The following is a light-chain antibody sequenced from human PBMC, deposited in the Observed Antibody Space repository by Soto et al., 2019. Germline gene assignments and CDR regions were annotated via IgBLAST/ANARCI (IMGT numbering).Light chain of an antibody. J-gene: IGLJ1*01. CDR3: TSYAGSESDV. V-gene: IGLV2-8*01. Sequence: QSALTQPPSASGSPGQSVAISCTGTSSDVGGYNYVSWYQQHPGKDPKLMIYDVTKRPSGVPDRFSGSKSGNTASLTVSGLQAEDEADYYCTSYAGSESDVFGSGTKLTVL. CDR2: DVT. CDR1: SSDVGGYNY.